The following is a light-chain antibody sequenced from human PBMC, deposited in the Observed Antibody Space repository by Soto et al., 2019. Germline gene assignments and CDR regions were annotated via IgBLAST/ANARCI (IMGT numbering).Light chain of an antibody. CDR2: DAS. CDR1: QTISNW. J-gene: IGKJ1*01. CDR3: QQYNSYPT. V-gene: IGKV1-5*01. Sequence: DIQMTQSPAALSGSVGGRFTITFRASQTISNWLAWYQQKPGKAPNLLIYDASSLESGVPSRFSGSGSGSEFTLTISGLQPDDFATYYCQQYNSYPTFGQGTKVDIK.